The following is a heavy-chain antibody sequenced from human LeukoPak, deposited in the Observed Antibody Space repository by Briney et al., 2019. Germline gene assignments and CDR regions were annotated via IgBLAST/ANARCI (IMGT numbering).Heavy chain of an antibody. CDR3: ARESLGYCSGGSCPYYFDY. V-gene: IGHV4-4*07. Sequence: SETLSLTCTVSGDSISSYYWSWIRQPAGKGLEWIGRIYTTGSTNYNPSLKSRVTMSVDTSKNQFSLKLSSVTAADTAVYYCARESLGYCSGGSCPYYFDYWGQGTPVTVSS. CDR1: GDSISSYY. D-gene: IGHD2-15*01. J-gene: IGHJ4*02. CDR2: IYTTGST.